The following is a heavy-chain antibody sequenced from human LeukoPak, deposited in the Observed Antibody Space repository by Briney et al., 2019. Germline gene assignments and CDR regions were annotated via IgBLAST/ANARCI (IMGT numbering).Heavy chain of an antibody. CDR1: GFTFSSYA. D-gene: IGHD3-16*01. V-gene: IGHV3-23*01. CDR2: ISGSGGST. Sequence: GGSLRLSCAASGFTFSSYAMSWVRQAPGKGLEWISAISGSGGSTYYADSVKGRFTISRDNSKNTLYLQMNSLRAEDTAVYYCAKLNLGEMAYFDSWGQGTLVTVSS. CDR3: AKLNLGEMAYFDS. J-gene: IGHJ4*02.